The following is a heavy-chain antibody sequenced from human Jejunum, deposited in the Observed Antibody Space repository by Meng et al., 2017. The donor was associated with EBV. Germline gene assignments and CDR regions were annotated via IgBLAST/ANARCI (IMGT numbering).Heavy chain of an antibody. CDR3: ARGAVTTNGCLDC. V-gene: IGHV3-23*01. Sequence: VHLLESGGGLVQPGVSFSLSWLVSGFTFRSYTMSWVRQAPGKGLEWVSSITSSDNEYYADSMRGRFTISRDNSKNTLYLQMNSLRDEDSAIYYCARGAVTTNGCLDCWGQGTLVTVSS. J-gene: IGHJ4*02. CDR1: GFTFRSYT. CDR2: ITSSDNE. D-gene: IGHD4-17*01.